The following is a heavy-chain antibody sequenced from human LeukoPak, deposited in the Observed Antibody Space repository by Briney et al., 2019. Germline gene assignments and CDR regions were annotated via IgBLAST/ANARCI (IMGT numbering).Heavy chain of an antibody. Sequence: SETLSLTCTVSGASISSYYWSWIRQPAGKGLEWIGRIYATGSTNYNPSLESRVTMSVDTSKNHLSLKVTSVTAADTAVYYCAREFSTNWFDPWAREPWSPSPQ. CDR1: GASISSYY. CDR3: AREFSTNWFDP. V-gene: IGHV4-4*07. CDR2: IYATGST. J-gene: IGHJ5*02.